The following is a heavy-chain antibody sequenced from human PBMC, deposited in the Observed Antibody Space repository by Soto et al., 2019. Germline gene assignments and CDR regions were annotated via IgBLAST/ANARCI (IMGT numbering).Heavy chain of an antibody. CDR3: ARENYYGSGTYFRLDV. D-gene: IGHD3-10*01. J-gene: IGHJ6*02. CDR1: GDSISTYY. V-gene: IGHV4-59*01. Sequence: QVQLQESGPGLVKPSETLSLTCTVSGDSISTYYWSWIRQPPGKGLEWIGYLYDSGSTHYNPSLERRVTTSVDTYKNQFSLKLPSVPAADTAVYYCARENYYGSGTYFRLDVWGQGTRVTVSS. CDR2: LYDSGST.